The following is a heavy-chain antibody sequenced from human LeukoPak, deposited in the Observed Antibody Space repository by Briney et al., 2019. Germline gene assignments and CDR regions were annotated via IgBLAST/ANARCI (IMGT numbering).Heavy chain of an antibody. V-gene: IGHV1-69*01. CDR3: RFEPEDHAKRLFDY. J-gene: IGHJ4*02. Sequence: GSSVKVSCKASGGTLSSYAISWVRQAPGQGLEWMGGIIPIFGTANYAQKFQGRVTITADESTSTAYMELSSLRSEDTAVYYCRFEPEDHAKRLFDYWGQGTLVTVSS. D-gene: IGHD1-1*01. CDR1: GGTLSSYA. CDR2: IIPIFGTA.